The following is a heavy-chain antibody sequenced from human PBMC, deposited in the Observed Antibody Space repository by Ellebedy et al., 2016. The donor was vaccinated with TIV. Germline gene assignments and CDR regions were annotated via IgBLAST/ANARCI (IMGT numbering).Heavy chain of an antibody. CDR2: INPNSGGT. CDR1: GYTFTSYY. V-gene: IGHV1-2*02. CDR3: ARADILTGSLDY. Sequence: AAVKVSCKASGYTFTSYYMHWVRQAPGQGLEWMGWINPNSGGTNYAQKFQGRVTITRDTSASTAYMELSSLRSEDTAVYYCARADILTGSLDYWGQGTLVTVSS. D-gene: IGHD3-9*01. J-gene: IGHJ4*01.